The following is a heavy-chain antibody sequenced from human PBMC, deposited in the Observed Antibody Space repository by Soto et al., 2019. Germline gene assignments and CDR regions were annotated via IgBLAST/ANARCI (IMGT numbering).Heavy chain of an antibody. CDR1: GGSFSGYY. Sequence: QVQLQQWGAGPLRPLETLSLTCGVSGGSFSGYYWAWIRQSPGKGLEWIGEITDRGSINYNPSLKSRISTSVVTSEKNYPLNVRSVTAADTAVYYCAPDSHDILTGPPWCGYFDLGGRATLVTVSS. CDR3: APDSHDILTGPPWCGYFDL. J-gene: IGHJ2*01. CDR2: ITDRGSI. D-gene: IGHD3-9*01. V-gene: IGHV4-34*01.